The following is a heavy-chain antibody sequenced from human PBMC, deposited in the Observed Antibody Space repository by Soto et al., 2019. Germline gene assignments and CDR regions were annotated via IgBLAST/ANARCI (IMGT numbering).Heavy chain of an antibody. CDR2: IYWDDDQ. CDR3: AHTYGSGSYWEY. CDR1: GFSLSTSGLG. D-gene: IGHD3-10*01. V-gene: IGHV2-5*02. Sequence: QITLKESGPTLVKPTQTLTLTCTFSGFSLSTSGLGVGWIRQPPVKALDWLALIYWDDDQRYSPYLKRRLTITKEASKTQVVPTMTIMDPEDTAPYYCAHTYGSGSYWEYWGQGNLVNFYS. J-gene: IGHJ4*02.